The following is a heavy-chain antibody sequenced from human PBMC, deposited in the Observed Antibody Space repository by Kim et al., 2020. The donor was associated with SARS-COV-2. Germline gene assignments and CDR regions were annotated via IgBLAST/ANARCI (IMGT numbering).Heavy chain of an antibody. D-gene: IGHD4-17*01. J-gene: IGHJ5*02. CDR2: INHSGST. V-gene: IGHV4-34*01. Sequence: SETLSLTCAVYGGSFSGYYWSWIRQPPGKGLEWIGEINHSGSTNYNPSLKSRVTISVDTSKNQFSLKLSSVTAADTAVYYCARCRGVRWYNWFDPWGQGTLVTVSS. CDR3: ARCRGVRWYNWFDP. CDR1: GGSFSGYY.